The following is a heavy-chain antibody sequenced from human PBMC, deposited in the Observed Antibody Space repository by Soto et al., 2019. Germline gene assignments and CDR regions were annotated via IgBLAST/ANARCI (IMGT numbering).Heavy chain of an antibody. CDR2: IKSKKENETV. J-gene: IGHJ4*01. Sequence: PGGSLRLSCAASGINFSRAWMSWVRQAPGKRLERVGRIKSKKENETVDYAAPVKGRFTISRDDSKYIVYLQMNSLNTEDTAVYYCATGLLRYYAYWGHGTLVTVSS. CDR3: ATGLLRYYAY. D-gene: IGHD3-9*01. V-gene: IGHV3-15*01. CDR1: GINFSRAW.